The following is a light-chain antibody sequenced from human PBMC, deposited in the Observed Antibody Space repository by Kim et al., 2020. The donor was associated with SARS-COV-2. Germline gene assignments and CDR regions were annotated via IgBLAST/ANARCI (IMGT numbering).Light chain of an antibody. CDR3: QQYYTYPYT. CDR1: QSISSW. V-gene: IGKV1-5*03. J-gene: IGKJ2*01. Sequence: SGSVGDRVTITCRASQSISSWLAWYQQKPGKAPKVLIYKASSLESGVPSRFSGSGSGTEFTLTISSPQPDDFASYYCQQYYTYPYTFGQGTKLEI. CDR2: KAS.